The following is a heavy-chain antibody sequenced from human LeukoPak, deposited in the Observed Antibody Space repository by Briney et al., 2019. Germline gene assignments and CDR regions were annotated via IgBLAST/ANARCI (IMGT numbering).Heavy chain of an antibody. CDR2: IKQDGSEK. J-gene: IGHJ4*02. CDR1: GFTFSSYW. V-gene: IGHV3-7*01. D-gene: IGHD2-8*01. Sequence: PGGSLRLSCAASGFTFSSYWMSWVRQAPGKGLEWVANIKQDGSEKYYVDSVKGRFTISRDNAKNSLYLQMNSLRAEDTAVYYCARDDVGLLMVYAIDYWGQGTLVTVSS. CDR3: ARDDVGLLMVYAIDY.